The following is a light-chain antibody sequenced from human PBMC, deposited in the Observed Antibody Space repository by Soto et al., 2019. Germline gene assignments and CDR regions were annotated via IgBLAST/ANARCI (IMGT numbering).Light chain of an antibody. J-gene: IGLJ2*01. CDR3: AAWDDSLYGLV. Sequence: QSVLTQPPSTSGTPGQRVTISCSGSSTNVGVNPVNWYQQFPGTAPRLLIYTNDQRPSGVPGRFSGSKSGTTGSLDISGFQSDDEAEYYCAAWDDSLYGLVFGGGTKLTVL. CDR1: STNVGVNP. CDR2: TND. V-gene: IGLV1-44*01.